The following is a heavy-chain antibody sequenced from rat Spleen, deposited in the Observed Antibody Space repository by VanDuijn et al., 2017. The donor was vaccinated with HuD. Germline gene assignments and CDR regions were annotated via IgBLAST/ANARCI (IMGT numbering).Heavy chain of an antibody. CDR2: IDSPGST. J-gene: IGHJ3*01. CDR1: DYSITSSYQ. Sequence: EVQLQESGPGLVKPSQSLSLTCAVTDYSITSSYQWNWIREFPGNKLEWMGFIDSPGSTTYNPSLKSRISITRDTSKNQFFLQVNSVTTEDTATYYCTRSVSGSSGFVYWGQGTLVTVSS. CDR3: TRSVSGSSGFVY. D-gene: IGHD5-1*01. V-gene: IGHV3-3*01.